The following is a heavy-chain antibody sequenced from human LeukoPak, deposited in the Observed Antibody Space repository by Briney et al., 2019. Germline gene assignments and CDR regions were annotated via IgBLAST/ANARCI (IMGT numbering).Heavy chain of an antibody. CDR3: ARGAVAAAGTEIFDY. D-gene: IGHD6-13*01. CDR1: GGSFSGYY. J-gene: IGHJ4*02. Sequence: NPSETLSLTCAVYGGSFSGYYWSWIRQPPGKGLEWIGEINHSGSTNYNPSLKSRVTISVDTSKNRFSLKLSSVTAADTAVYYCARGAVAAAGTEIFDYWGQGTLVTVSS. V-gene: IGHV4-34*01. CDR2: INHSGST.